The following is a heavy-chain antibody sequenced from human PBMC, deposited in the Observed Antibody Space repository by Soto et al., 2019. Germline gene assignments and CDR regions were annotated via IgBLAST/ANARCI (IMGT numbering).Heavy chain of an antibody. CDR2: ISYDGSNK. J-gene: IGHJ4*02. CDR1: GFTFSSYG. V-gene: IGHV3-30*18. CDR3: AKGGSSGSSFDY. Sequence: SLRLSCAASGFTFSSYGMHWVRQAPGKGLEWVAVISYDGSNKYYADSVRGRFTISRDNSKNTLYLQMNSLRAEDTAVYYCAKGGSSGSSFDYWGQGTLVTVSS. D-gene: IGHD3-22*01.